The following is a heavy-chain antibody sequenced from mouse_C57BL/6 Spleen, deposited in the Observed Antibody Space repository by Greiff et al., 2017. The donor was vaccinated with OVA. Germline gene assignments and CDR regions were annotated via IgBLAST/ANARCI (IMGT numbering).Heavy chain of an antibody. CDR2: INYDGSST. Sequence: EVKLVESEGGLVQPGSSMKLSCTASGFTFSDYYMAWVRQVPEKGLEWVANINYDGSSTYYLDSLKSRFIISRDNAKNILYLQMSSLKSEDTATYYCAGGGNYFDYWGQGTTLTVSS. CDR1: GFTFSDYY. D-gene: IGHD1-1*02. J-gene: IGHJ2*01. V-gene: IGHV5-16*01. CDR3: AGGGNYFDY.